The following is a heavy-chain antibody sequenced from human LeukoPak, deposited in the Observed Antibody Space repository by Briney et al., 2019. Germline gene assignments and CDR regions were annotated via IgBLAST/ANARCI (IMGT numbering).Heavy chain of an antibody. D-gene: IGHD3-16*02. CDR2: INHSGST. J-gene: IGHJ4*02. V-gene: IGHV4-34*01. Sequence: SETLSLTCAVYGGSSSGYYWSWIRQPPGKGLEWIGEINHSGSTNYNPSLKSRVTISVDTSKNQFSLKLSSVTAADTAVYYCARGGRDYVWGSYRYKGCFDYWGQGTLVTVSS. CDR3: ARGGRDYVWGSYRYKGCFDY. CDR1: GGSSSGYY.